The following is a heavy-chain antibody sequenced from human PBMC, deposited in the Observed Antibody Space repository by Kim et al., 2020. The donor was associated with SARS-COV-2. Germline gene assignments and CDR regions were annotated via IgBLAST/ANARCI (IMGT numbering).Heavy chain of an antibody. Sequence: SSSPSFQGQGTFSVDKSISTAYLQWSSLKASDTAIYYCARLRGSSGPFDYWGQGTLVTVSS. J-gene: IGHJ4*02. V-gene: IGHV5-51*01. CDR3: ARLRGSSGPFDY. D-gene: IGHD6-6*01.